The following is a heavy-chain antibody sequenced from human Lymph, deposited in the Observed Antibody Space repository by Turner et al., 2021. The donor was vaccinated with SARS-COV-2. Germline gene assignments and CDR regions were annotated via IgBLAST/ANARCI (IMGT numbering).Heavy chain of an antibody. V-gene: IGHV1-46*01. Sequence: QVQLVQSGAEVKKPGASVKVSCKASGYTFTSYYMHWVRQAPGQGLEWMGIINPSGDSTSYAQKFQGRVTKPRDTSTSTVYMELSSLRSDDTAGYDCARVGPGGFDYWGQGTPVTVSS. CDR1: GYTFTSYY. CDR2: INPSGDST. D-gene: IGHD2-15*01. J-gene: IGHJ4*02. CDR3: ARVGPGGFDY.